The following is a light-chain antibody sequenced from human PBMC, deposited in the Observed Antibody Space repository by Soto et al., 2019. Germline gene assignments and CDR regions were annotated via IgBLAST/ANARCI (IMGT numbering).Light chain of an antibody. CDR3: QQYNDWPLT. Sequence: EVVLTQSPGTLSLSPGERATLSCRASQSINSNLAWYQKKPGQAPSLLIYGAFTRATGIPARFSGTGSGTEFNLTISRLQSEELALYYCQQYNDWPLTFGQGTKWDIK. V-gene: IGKV3-15*01. J-gene: IGKJ1*01. CDR2: GAF. CDR1: QSINSN.